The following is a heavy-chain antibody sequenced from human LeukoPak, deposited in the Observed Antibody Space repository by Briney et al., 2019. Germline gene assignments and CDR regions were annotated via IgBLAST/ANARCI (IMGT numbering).Heavy chain of an antibody. Sequence: GGSLRLSYAASGFTFNNAWMNWVRQAPGKGLEWVGRIKSKTDGGTTDYAAPVKGRFTISRDDSIHTLNLQMNSLKTEDTAVYYCTTDLGYHDFWSGYNCYYAMDVWGQGTTVTVSS. J-gene: IGHJ6*02. CDR3: TTDLGYHDFWSGYNCYYAMDV. D-gene: IGHD3-3*01. CDR2: IKSKTDGGTT. V-gene: IGHV3-15*07. CDR1: GFTFNNAW.